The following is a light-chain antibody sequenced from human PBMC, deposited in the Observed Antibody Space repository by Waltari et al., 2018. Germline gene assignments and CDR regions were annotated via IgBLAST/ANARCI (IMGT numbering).Light chain of an antibody. CDR3: LAWDNSPVV. V-gene: IGLV3-1*01. Sequence: LTQPPSVSVSPGQTATITCSTGTLSYVYVSWYQQKPGQPPVLVMFQDNKRPPEIPNRFSGSSSGNTATRTSTGTQAVDEADYYCLAWDNSPVVFGGGTKLTVL. CDR1: TLSYVY. CDR2: QDN. J-gene: IGLJ3*02.